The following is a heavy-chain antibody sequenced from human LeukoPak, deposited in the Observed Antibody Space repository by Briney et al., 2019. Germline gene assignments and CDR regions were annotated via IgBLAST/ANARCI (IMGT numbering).Heavy chain of an antibody. V-gene: IGHV4-59*08. J-gene: IGHJ4*02. CDR2: IYYSGST. CDR1: GGSISNYY. CDR3: ARQGGYSSSPDF. Sequence: SETLSLTCTVSGGSISNYYWNWIRQPPGKDLEWIGYIYYSGSTNYNPSLKSRVTVSVDTSRNQFSLKLSSVTAADTAVYYCARQGGYSSSPDFWGQGTLVTVSS. D-gene: IGHD6-13*01.